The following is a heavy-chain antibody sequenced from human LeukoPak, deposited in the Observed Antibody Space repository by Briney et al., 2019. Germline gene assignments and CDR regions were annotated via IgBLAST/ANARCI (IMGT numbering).Heavy chain of an antibody. J-gene: IGHJ3*02. CDR3: ARATAFFDI. CDR2: IYYSGST. V-gene: IGHV4-59*01. CDR1: GYFISTGYY. Sequence: PSETLSLTCTVSGYFISTGYYWSWIRQPPGKGLEWIGYIYYSGSTNYNPSLKSRVTISVDTSKNQFSLKLTSVTAADTAVYYCARATAFFDIWGQGTMVTVSS.